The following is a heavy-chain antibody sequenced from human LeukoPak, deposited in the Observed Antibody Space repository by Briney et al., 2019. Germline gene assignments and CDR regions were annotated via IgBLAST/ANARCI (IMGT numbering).Heavy chain of an antibody. J-gene: IGHJ5*02. CDR3: AKDSEIFGVPLGRSNWFDP. CDR1: GFPFSSYW. D-gene: IGHD3-3*01. CDR2: INQDGSEK. V-gene: IGHV3-7*05. Sequence: GGSLRLSCAASGFPFSSYWMNWVRQAPGKGLEWVASINQDGSEKYYVDSVKGRFTISRDNAKNPLYLQMNSLRAEDTAVYYCAKDSEIFGVPLGRSNWFDPWGQGTLVTVSS.